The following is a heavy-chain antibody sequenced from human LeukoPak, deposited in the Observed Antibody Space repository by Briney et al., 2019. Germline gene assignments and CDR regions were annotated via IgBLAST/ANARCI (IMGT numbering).Heavy chain of an antibody. V-gene: IGHV3-7*03. CDR2: IKQDGSET. CDR1: GFTFSSYG. Sequence: GGSLRLSCAASGFTFSSYGMHWVRRAPRKGLEWVANIKQDGSETYYVDSVKGRFTISRDNAKNSLYLQMNSLRAEDTAVYYCARDKGDYDTSGSLFVFGGQGTLVTVSS. D-gene: IGHD3-22*01. CDR3: ARDKGDYDTSGSLFVF. J-gene: IGHJ4*02.